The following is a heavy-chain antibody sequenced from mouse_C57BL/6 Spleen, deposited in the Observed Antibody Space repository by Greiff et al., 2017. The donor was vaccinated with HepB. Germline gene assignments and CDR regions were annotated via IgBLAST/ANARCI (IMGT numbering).Heavy chain of an antibody. CDR1: GYAFSSYW. CDR3: ARGEYYGNSPGWFAY. Sequence: VQRVESGAELVKPGASVKISCKASGYAFSSYWMNWVKQRPGKGLEWIGQIYPGDGDTNYNGKFKGKATLTADKSSSTAYMQLSSLTSEDSAVYCCARGEYYGNSPGWFAYWGQGTLVTVSA. J-gene: IGHJ3*01. CDR2: IYPGDGDT. V-gene: IGHV1-80*01. D-gene: IGHD1-1*01.